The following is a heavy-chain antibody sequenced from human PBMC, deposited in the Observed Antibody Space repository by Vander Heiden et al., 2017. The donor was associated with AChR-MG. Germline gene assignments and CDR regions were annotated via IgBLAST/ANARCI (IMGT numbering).Heavy chain of an antibody. CDR1: VGPSKNLA. J-gene: IGHJ3*02. D-gene: IGHD3-22*01. Sequence: QVPLVQSGAAVKEVGSSVIVACQASVGPSKNLAFSWVGQPPGQGLEWLGRSVTMFGGGKDEERLQGRVTISADESTRTAYMEMSNLSPQDTAIYFCATGLPETFQDFSDSFDIWGQGTPVVVSS. CDR2: SVTMFGGG. CDR3: ATGLPETFQDFSDSFDI. V-gene: IGHV1-69*15.